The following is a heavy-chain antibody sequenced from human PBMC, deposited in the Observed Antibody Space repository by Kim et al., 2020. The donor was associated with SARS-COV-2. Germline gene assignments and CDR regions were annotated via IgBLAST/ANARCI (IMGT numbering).Heavy chain of an antibody. CDR3: ARHYYAGSGSYKAFEY. D-gene: IGHD3-10*01. Sequence: SETLSLTCTVSGGSISSSAYCWGWIHQPPGKGLEWIGSIYYSGNTNYKPSLKSRSTITMDTSKNQFSLNVNSVTAADTGVYFCARHYYAGSGSYKAFEYWGQGILVTVSS. V-gene: IGHV4-39*01. J-gene: IGHJ4*02. CDR2: IYYSGNT. CDR1: GGSISSSAYC.